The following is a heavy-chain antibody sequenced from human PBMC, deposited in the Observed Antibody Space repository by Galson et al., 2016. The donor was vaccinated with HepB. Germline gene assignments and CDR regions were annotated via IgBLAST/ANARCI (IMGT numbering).Heavy chain of an antibody. CDR1: GFTFDDYT. J-gene: IGHJ4*02. V-gene: IGHV3-43*01. D-gene: IGHD4-23*01. CDR3: ARDTTIWGNGFPY. Sequence: SLRLSCAASGFTFDDYTMHWVRQAPGKGLEWVSLVSWDATTIYYADSVKGRFTISRDNSKNSLYLQMNSLTSADTALYYCARDTTIWGNGFPYWGQGTLVTVSS. CDR2: VSWDATTI.